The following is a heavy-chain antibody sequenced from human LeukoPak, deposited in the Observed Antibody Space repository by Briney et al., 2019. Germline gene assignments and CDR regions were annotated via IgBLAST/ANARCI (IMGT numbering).Heavy chain of an antibody. D-gene: IGHD6-19*01. CDR2: IIPILGIA. V-gene: IGHV1-69*04. CDR1: GGTFSSYA. CDR3: ARARSGSGWYWFDP. J-gene: IGHJ5*02. Sequence: SVKVSCKASGGTFSSYAISWVRQAPGQGLEWMGRIIPILGIANYAQKFQGRVTITADKSTSTAYMELSSLRSEDTAVYYCARARSGSGWYWFDPWGQGTLVIVSS.